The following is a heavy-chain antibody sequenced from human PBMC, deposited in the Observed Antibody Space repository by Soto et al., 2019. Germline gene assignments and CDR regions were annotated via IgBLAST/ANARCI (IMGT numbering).Heavy chain of an antibody. CDR2: IYATGTT. V-gene: IGHV4-4*07. Sequence: QVQLQESGPGLVKPSETLSLTCTVSGASISGFYWSWIRKSAGTGLEWIGRIYATGTTDYNPSLKSRFMMSVDTSKKQFSLKLRSVTAADTAVYYCVRDGTKTLRDWFDPWGQGISVTVSS. CDR3: VRDGTKTLRDWFDP. D-gene: IGHD1-1*01. CDR1: GASISGFY. J-gene: IGHJ5*02.